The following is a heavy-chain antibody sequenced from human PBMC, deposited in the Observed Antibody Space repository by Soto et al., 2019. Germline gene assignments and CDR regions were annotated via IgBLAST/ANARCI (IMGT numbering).Heavy chain of an antibody. CDR2: VFHSGTA. D-gene: IGHD3-22*01. V-gene: IGHV4-38-2*02. CDR3: ARDPHYYYNNRDYVEY. Sequence: SETLSLTCAVSGFSINSGGFWGWIRQPPGKGLEWIGSVFHSGTAYYNPSLKSRVIISVDTSKNQFSLDLNSVTAADTAVYFCARDPHYYYNNRDYVEYWGRGILGTVSS. J-gene: IGHJ4*02. CDR1: GFSINSGGF.